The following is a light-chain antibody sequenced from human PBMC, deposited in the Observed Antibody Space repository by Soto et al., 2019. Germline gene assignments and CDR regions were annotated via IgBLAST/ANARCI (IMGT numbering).Light chain of an antibody. Sequence: QSALTQPASGSGAPGQSSPISCTGTSSDFGTYNSVSWYQQHPGKAPKVMIYDVSNRPSGVSNRFSGSKSGNTASLTISGLEAEDEADYYCSSYTIRGHSVFGTGTKVT. CDR1: SSDFGTYNS. CDR2: DVS. CDR3: SSYTIRGHSV. V-gene: IGLV2-14*01. J-gene: IGLJ1*01.